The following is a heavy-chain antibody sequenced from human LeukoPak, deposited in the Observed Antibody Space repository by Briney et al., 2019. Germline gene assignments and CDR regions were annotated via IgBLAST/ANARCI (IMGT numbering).Heavy chain of an antibody. CDR3: ARADNPNYYSYYMDV. CDR2: INWNGDNT. V-gene: IGHV3-20*04. CDR1: EFTFDDYA. Sequence: GGSLRLSCAASEFTFDDYAMSWVRQAPGKGLEWVSGINWNGDNTAYADSVKGRFTISRDNTKNSLYLQMNNLRAEDTALYYCARADNPNYYSYYMDVWGKGATVTVSS. J-gene: IGHJ6*03. D-gene: IGHD1-14*01.